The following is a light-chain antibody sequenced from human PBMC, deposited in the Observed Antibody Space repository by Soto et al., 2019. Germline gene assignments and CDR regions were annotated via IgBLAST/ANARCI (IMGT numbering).Light chain of an antibody. CDR3: QQRSNWPGT. CDR1: QSVSSY. Sequence: EIVLTQSPATLSLSPGERATLSCRASQSVSSYLAWYQQKPGQAPRLLIYDASNRATGIPARFSCSGSGTDFTLTISSLEPEDSAVYYCQQRSNWPGTFGPGTRLEIK. CDR2: DAS. J-gene: IGKJ5*01. V-gene: IGKV3-11*01.